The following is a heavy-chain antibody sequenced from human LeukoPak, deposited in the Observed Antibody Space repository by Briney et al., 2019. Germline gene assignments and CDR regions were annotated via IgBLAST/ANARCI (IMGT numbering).Heavy chain of an antibody. CDR1: GYSISSGYY. Sequence: SETLSLTCAVSGYSISSGYYWGWIRQPPGKGLEWIGSIYHSGSTYYNPSLKSQVTISVDTSKNQFSLKLSSVTAADTAVYYCARARTEKYFQHWGQGTLVTVSS. D-gene: IGHD1-1*01. CDR2: IYHSGST. V-gene: IGHV4-38-2*01. CDR3: ARARTEKYFQH. J-gene: IGHJ1*01.